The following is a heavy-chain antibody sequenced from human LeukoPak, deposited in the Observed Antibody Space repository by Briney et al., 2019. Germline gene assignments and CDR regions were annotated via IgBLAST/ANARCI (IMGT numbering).Heavy chain of an antibody. V-gene: IGHV4-34*01. D-gene: IGHD1-26*01. CDR3: ARLAGAFDY. J-gene: IGHJ4*02. CDR1: GGSFSGYY. CDR2: INHSGST. Sequence: SETLSLTCAVYGGSFSGYYWSWIRQPPGKGLEWIGEINHSGSTNYNPSLKSRVTISVDTSKNQFSLKLSSVTAADTAVYYCARLAGAFDYWGQGTLVTVSS.